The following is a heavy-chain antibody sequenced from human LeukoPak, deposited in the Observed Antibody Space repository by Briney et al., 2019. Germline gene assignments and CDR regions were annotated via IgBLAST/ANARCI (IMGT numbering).Heavy chain of an antibody. Sequence: GGSLGLSCAASGFTVSTNYMTWVRQAPGKGLEWVSVIYSGGSTYYADSVKGRFTISRDNSKNTLYLQMNSLRAEDTAVYYCARMGYDAFDIWGHGTMVTVSA. CDR2: IYSGGST. J-gene: IGHJ3*02. D-gene: IGHD3-16*01. V-gene: IGHV3-53*01. CDR1: GFTVSTNY. CDR3: ARMGYDAFDI.